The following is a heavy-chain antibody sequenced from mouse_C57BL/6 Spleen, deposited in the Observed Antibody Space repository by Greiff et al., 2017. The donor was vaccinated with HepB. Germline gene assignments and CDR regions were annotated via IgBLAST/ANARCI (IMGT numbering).Heavy chain of an antibody. V-gene: IGHV1-82*01. CDR3: ARRESYYFDD. CDR2: IYPGDGDT. J-gene: IGHJ2*01. Sequence: VQGVESGPELVKPGASVKISCKASGYAFSSSWMNWVKQRPGKGLEWIGRIYPGDGDTNYNGKFKGKATLTADKSSSTAYMQLSSLTSEDSAVYVCARRESYYFDDWGQGTTLTVSS. CDR1: GYAFSSSW.